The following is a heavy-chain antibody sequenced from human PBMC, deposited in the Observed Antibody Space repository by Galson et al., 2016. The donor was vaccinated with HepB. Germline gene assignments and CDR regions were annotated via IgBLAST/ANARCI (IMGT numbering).Heavy chain of an antibody. V-gene: IGHV1-69*06. J-gene: IGHJ6*02. D-gene: IGHD3-3*01. CDR3: ASPYYDFWSGYYPSYYYYGMDV. CDR2: IIPIFGTA. Sequence: SVKVSCKASGGTFSSYAISWVRQAPGQGLEWMGGIIPIFGTANYAQKFQGRVTITADKSTSTAYTELSSLRSEDTAVYYCASPYYDFWSGYYPSYYYYGMDVWGQGTTVTVSS. CDR1: GGTFSSYA.